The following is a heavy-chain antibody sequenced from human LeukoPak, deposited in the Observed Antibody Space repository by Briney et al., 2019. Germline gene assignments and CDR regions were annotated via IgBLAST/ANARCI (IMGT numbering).Heavy chain of an antibody. CDR3: ARDSVGFDY. Sequence: NPSETLSPTCTVSGGSISPYYWSWIRQPPGKGLEWIGYIYYSGSTNYNPSLKSRVTISVDTSKNQFSLKLSSVTAADTAVYYCARDSVGFDYWGQGTLVTVSS. D-gene: IGHD5/OR15-5a*01. V-gene: IGHV4-59*12. CDR1: GGSISPYY. J-gene: IGHJ4*02. CDR2: IYYSGST.